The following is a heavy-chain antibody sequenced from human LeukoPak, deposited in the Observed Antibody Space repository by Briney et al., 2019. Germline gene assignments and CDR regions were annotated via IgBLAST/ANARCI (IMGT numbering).Heavy chain of an antibody. Sequence: GASVKVSCKASGYTFTSYDINWVRQATGQGLEWMGWMNPNSDNTGYAQKFQGRVTMTRNTSISTAYMELSSLRSEDTAVYYCARILWFGELSFDYWGQGTLVTVSS. D-gene: IGHD3-10*01. CDR3: ARILWFGELSFDY. V-gene: IGHV1-8*01. J-gene: IGHJ4*02. CDR2: MNPNSDNT. CDR1: GYTFTSYD.